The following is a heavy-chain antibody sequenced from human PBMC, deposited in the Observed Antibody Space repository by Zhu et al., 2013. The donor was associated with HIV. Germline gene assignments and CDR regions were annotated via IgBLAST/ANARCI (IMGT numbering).Heavy chain of an antibody. J-gene: IGHJ5*02. V-gene: IGHV1-8*03. Sequence: QVQLVQSGAEVKKPGASVKVSCKASGYTFTSYDINWVRQATGQGLEWMGWMNPNSGNTGYAQKFQGRVTITRNTSISTAYMELSSLRSEDTAVYYCARGLRPSQYYDFWSWLSPGLIDPWGQGTLVTVSS. CDR1: GYTFTSYD. CDR3: ARGLRPSQYYDFWSWLSPGLIDP. CDR2: MNPNSGNT. D-gene: IGHD3-3*01.